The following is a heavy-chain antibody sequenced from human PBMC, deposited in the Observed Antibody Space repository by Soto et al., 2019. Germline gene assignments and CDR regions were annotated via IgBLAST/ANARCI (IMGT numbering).Heavy chain of an antibody. CDR2: IDPSDSQT. V-gene: IGHV5-10-1*01. CDR1: GYSCAGYW. Sequence: PGESLKISCKGSGYSCAGYWITWVRQKPGKGLEWMGLIDPSDSQTYYSPSFRGHVTISATKSITTVFLQWSSLRAADTAMYYCARQIYDSDTGPNFQYYFDSWGQGTPVTVSS. CDR3: ARQIYDSDTGPNFQYYFDS. J-gene: IGHJ4*02. D-gene: IGHD3-16*01.